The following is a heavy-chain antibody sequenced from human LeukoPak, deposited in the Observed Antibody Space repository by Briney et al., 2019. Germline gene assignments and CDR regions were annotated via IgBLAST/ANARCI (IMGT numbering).Heavy chain of an antibody. J-gene: IGHJ4*02. CDR2: IKQDGSEK. CDR3: ARAVRYYDFWSGYYQYYFDY. V-gene: IGHV3-7*01. CDR1: GFTFSSYW. D-gene: IGHD3-3*01. Sequence: PGGSLRPSGAASGFTFSSYWMSWVRQAPGKGLEWVANIKQDGSEKYYVDSVKGRFTISIDNAKNSLYLQMNSLRAEDTAVYYCARAVRYYDFWSGYYQYYFDYWGQGTLVTVSS.